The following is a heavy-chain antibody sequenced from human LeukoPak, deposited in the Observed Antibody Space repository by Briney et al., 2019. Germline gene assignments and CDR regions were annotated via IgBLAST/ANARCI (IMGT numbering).Heavy chain of an antibody. CDR1: GGSISSYY. CDR2: IYYSGST. J-gene: IGHJ4*02. CDR3: ARGHHSFGNWNDVASFDY. D-gene: IGHD1-1*01. V-gene: IGHV4-59*01. Sequence: SETLSLTCTVSGGSISSYYWSWIRQPPGKGLEWIGYIYYSGSTNYNPSLKSRVTISVDTSKNQFSLKLSSVTAADTAVYYCARGHHSFGNWNDVASFDYWGQGTLVTVSS.